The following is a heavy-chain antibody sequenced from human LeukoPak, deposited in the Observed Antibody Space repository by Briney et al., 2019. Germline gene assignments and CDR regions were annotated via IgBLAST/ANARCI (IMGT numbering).Heavy chain of an antibody. D-gene: IGHD2-21*02. CDR2: IYHSGNT. CDR3: ASAYCGGDCTPYWYFDL. J-gene: IGHJ2*01. Sequence: SQTLSLTCAVSGGSISSGGYSWNWIRQPPGKGLEWIGYIYHSGNTYYNPSLKSRVTISVDRSKNQFSLKLSSVTAADTAVYYCASAYCGGDCTPYWYFDLWGRGTLVTVSS. CDR1: GGSISSGGYS. V-gene: IGHV4-30-2*01.